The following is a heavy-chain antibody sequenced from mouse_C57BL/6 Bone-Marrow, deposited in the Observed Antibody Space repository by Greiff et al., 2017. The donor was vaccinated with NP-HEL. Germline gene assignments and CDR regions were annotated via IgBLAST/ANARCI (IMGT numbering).Heavy chain of an antibody. D-gene: IGHD2-14*01. CDR3: ARSFYYRNWYFDV. V-gene: IGHV1-69*01. CDR2: IDPSDSYT. J-gene: IGHJ1*03. CDR1: GYTFTSYW. Sequence: QVQLQQPGAELVMPGASVKLSCKASGYTFTSYWMHWVKQRPGQGLEWIVEIDPSDSYTNYNQKFKGKSTLTVDKSSSTAYMQLSSLTSEDSAVYYCARSFYYRNWYFDVWGTGTTVTVSS.